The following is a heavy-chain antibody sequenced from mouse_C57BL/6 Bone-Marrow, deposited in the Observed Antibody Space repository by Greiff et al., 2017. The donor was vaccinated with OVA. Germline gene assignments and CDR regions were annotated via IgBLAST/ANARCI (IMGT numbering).Heavy chain of an antibody. J-gene: IGHJ4*01. CDR1: GYTFTSYW. CDR2: IYPGSGST. CDR3: AIFLYAMDY. Sequence: QVQLKQPGAELVKPGASVKMSCKASGYTFTSYWITWVKQRPGQGLEWIRDIYPGSGSTNYNEKFKSKATLTVDTSSSTAYMQLSSLTSEDSAVYYCAIFLYAMDYWGQGTSVTVSS. V-gene: IGHV1-55*01.